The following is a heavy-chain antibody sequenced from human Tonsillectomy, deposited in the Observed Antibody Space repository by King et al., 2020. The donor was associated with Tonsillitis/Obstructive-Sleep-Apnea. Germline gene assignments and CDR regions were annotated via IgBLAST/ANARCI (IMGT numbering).Heavy chain of an antibody. Sequence: VQLVESGAEVKKPGASVKVSCKASGYTFTSYGISWVRQAPGQGLEWMGWIIAYNCNTNYAQKLPGRVTMTTDTSTRTAYMELRSLRSDDTAVYYCAREVVGDSSSWFDYWGQGTLVTVSS. CDR2: IIAYNCNT. J-gene: IGHJ4*02. D-gene: IGHD6-13*01. CDR1: GYTFTSYG. V-gene: IGHV1-18*01. CDR3: AREVVGDSSSWFDY.